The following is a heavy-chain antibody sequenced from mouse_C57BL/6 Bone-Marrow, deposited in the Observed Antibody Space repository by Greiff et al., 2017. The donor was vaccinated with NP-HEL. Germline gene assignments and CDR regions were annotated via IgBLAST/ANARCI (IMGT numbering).Heavy chain of an antibody. CDR1: GYTFTDYY. CDR2: INPYNGGT. V-gene: IGHV1-19*01. D-gene: IGHD2-1*01. J-gene: IGHJ3*01. CDR3: AREWIYYGPFAY. Sequence: EVKLEESGPVLVKPGASVKMSCKASGYTFTDYYMNWVKQSHGKSLEWIGVINPYNGGTSYNQKFKGKATLTVDKSSSTAYMELNSLTSEDSAVYYCAREWIYYGPFAYWGQGTLVTVSA.